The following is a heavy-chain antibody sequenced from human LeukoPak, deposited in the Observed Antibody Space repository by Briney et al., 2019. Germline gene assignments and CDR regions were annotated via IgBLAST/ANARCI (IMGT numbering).Heavy chain of an antibody. V-gene: IGHV3-7*01. J-gene: IGHJ1*01. CDR2: IKQDGGEN. CDR1: GFTFSDYW. CDR3: TRDGDTSGYSD. D-gene: IGHD3-22*01. Sequence: GGSLRLSCVVSGFTFSDYWMGWVRQGPGKGLEWVANIKQDGGENYYVDSVKGRFTISRDNAKNSLYLQMNSLRAEDTAVYYCTRDGDTSGYSDWGQGTLVTVSS.